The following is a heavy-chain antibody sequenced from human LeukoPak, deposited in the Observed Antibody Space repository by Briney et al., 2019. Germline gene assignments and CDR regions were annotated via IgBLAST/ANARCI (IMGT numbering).Heavy chain of an antibody. CDR2: INPNSGGT. Sequence: ASVKVSCKASGYTFTGYYMHWVRQAPGQGLYWMGWINPNSGGTNYAQKFQGRVTMTRDTSISTAYMELSRLRSDDTAVYYCARDHYYYGSGSYYNVRYYYMDVWGKGTTVTVSS. J-gene: IGHJ6*03. CDR3: ARDHYYYGSGSYYNVRYYYMDV. D-gene: IGHD3-10*01. CDR1: GYTFTGYY. V-gene: IGHV1-2*02.